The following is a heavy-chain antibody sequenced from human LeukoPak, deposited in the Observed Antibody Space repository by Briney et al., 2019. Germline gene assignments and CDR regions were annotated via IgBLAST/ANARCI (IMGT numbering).Heavy chain of an antibody. Sequence: SETLSLTCTVSGGSVSSGSYYWSWIRQPPGKGLEWIGYIYYSGSTNYNPPLKSRVTISVDTSKNQFSLKLSSVTAADTAVYYCARGVAVAGTWYYFDYWGQGTLVTVSS. CDR2: IYYSGST. V-gene: IGHV4-61*01. D-gene: IGHD6-19*01. J-gene: IGHJ4*02. CDR3: ARGVAVAGTWYYFDY. CDR1: GGSVSSGSYY.